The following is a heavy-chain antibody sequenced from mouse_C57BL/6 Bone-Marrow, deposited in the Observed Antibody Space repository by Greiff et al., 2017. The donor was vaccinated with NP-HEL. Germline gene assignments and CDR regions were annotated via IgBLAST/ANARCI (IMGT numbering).Heavy chain of an antibody. CDR2: IYPRSGNT. V-gene: IGHV1-81*01. CDR3: AREGDYYAMDY. CDR1: GYTFTSYG. J-gene: IGHJ4*01. Sequence: QVQLQQSGAELARPGASVKLSCKASGYTFTSYGISWVKQRTGQGLEWIGVIYPRSGNTYYNEKFKGKATLTADKSSSTAYMELRSLTSEDAAVYFCAREGDYYAMDYWGQGTSVTVSS.